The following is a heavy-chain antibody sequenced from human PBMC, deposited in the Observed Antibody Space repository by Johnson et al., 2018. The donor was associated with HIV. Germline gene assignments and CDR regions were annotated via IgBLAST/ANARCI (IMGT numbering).Heavy chain of an antibody. CDR1: GFTFSSYA. D-gene: IGHD6-6*01. V-gene: IGHV3-30*04. CDR2: ISYDGSNK. CDR3: ARDREQLVRYAFDI. Sequence: QVQLVESGGGLVQPGGSLRLSCAASGFTFSSYAMHWVRQAPGKGLEWVAVISYDGSNKQYADSVKRRFTFSRDNSKNTLYLQMNSLRAEDTAVYYCARDREQLVRYAFDIWGQGTMVTVSS. J-gene: IGHJ3*02.